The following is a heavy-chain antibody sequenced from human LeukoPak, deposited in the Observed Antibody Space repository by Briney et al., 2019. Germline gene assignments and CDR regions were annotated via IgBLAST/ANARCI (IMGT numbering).Heavy chain of an antibody. CDR1: GYSLTTYY. CDR2: INPSGGGT. CDR3: ATSSITIFGVVTATFDY. Sequence: ASVKVSCKASGYSLTTYYMHWVRQAPGQGLEWMAIINPSGGGTKYAQKFQGRVTMTEDTSTDTAYMELSSLRSEDTAVYYCATSSITIFGVVTATFDYWGQGTLVTVSS. J-gene: IGHJ4*02. V-gene: IGHV1-46*01. D-gene: IGHD3-3*01.